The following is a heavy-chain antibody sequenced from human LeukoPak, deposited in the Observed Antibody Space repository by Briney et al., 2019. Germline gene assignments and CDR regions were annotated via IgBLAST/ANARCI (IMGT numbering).Heavy chain of an antibody. Sequence: GAPVKVSCKASGYTFTSYDINWVRQATGQGLEWMGWMNPNSGNTGYAQKFQGRVTITRNTSISTAYMELSSLRSEDTAVYYCARDYSSSSANWLDPWGQGTLVTVSS. V-gene: IGHV1-8*03. CDR2: MNPNSGNT. D-gene: IGHD6-6*01. CDR3: ARDYSSSSANWLDP. J-gene: IGHJ5*02. CDR1: GYTFTSYD.